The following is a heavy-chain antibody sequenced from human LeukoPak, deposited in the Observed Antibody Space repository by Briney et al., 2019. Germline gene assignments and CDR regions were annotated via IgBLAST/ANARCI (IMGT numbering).Heavy chain of an antibody. J-gene: IGHJ6*02. CDR2: IYHSGST. CDR3: ARAGYYYGMDV. V-gene: IGHV4-30-2*01. Sequence: TLSLTCAVSGGSISSGGYSWSWIRQPPGKGLEWIGYIYHSGSTYYNPSLKSRVTISVDRSKNQFSLKLSSVTAADTAVYYCARAGYYYGMDVWGQGTTVTVSS. CDR1: GGSISSGGYS.